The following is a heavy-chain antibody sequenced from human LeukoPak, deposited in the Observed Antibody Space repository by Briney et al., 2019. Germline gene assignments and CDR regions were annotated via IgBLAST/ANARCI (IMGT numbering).Heavy chain of an antibody. CDR1: GITFSNAW. D-gene: IGHD3-3*01. Sequence: GGSLRLSCAASGITFSNAWMTWVRQAPGKGLEWVSAISGSGGSTYYADSVKGRFTISRDNSKNTLYLQMNSLRAEDTAVYYCAKETVKGDFWSGYPPLYYFEYWGQGTLVTVSS. CDR2: ISGSGGST. V-gene: IGHV3-23*01. CDR3: AKETVKGDFWSGYPPLYYFEY. J-gene: IGHJ4*02.